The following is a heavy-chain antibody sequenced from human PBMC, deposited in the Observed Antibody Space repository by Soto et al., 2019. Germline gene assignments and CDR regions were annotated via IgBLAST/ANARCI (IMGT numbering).Heavy chain of an antibody. CDR2: IYYSGST. V-gene: IGHV4-39*01. CDR3: ARLSTAAAGTGFFFDY. D-gene: IGHD6-13*01. CDR1: GGSISSSSYY. Sequence: SETLSLTCTVSGGSISSSSYYWGWIRQPPGKGLEWIGSIYYSGSTYYNPSLKSRVTISVDTSKNQFSLKLSSVTAADTAVYYCARLSTAAAGTGFFFDYWGQGTLVTVSS. J-gene: IGHJ4*02.